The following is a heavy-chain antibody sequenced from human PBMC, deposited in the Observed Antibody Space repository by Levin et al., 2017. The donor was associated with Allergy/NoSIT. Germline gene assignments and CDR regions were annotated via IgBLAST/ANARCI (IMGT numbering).Heavy chain of an antibody. Sequence: TGGSLRLSCAVSGLNFNSYGMNWVRQARGKGLEWVALISGAGSDGFYADSVRGRFTISRDNSKSILYLQMNSLRPDDTAVYYCAARVFDYWGQGTLVTVSS. CDR3: AARVFDY. CDR2: ISGAGSDG. J-gene: IGHJ4*02. CDR1: GLNFNSYG. V-gene: IGHV3-30*03.